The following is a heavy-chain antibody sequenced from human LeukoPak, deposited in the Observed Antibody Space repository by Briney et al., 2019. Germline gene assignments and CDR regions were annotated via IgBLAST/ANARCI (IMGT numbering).Heavy chain of an antibody. Sequence: GGSLRLSCAASRFTFSSYAMSWVRQAPGKGLEWVSAISGSGGSTYYADAVKGRFTISRDNSKNTLYLQMNSLRAEDTAVYYCAIKGEYYYDSSGYFWGQGTLVTVSS. CDR2: ISGSGGST. J-gene: IGHJ4*02. CDR1: RFTFSSYA. V-gene: IGHV3-23*01. CDR3: AIKGEYYYDSSGYF. D-gene: IGHD3-22*01.